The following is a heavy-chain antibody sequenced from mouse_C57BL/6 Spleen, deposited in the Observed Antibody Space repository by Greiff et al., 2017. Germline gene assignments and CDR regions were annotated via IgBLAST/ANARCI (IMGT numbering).Heavy chain of an antibody. CDR1: GYSFTDYN. V-gene: IGHV1-39*01. CDR2: IDPNDGTT. CDR3: ARLNGYYFYAMDY. J-gene: IGHJ4*01. D-gene: IGHD2-3*01. Sequence: VQLQQSGPELVKPGASVKISCKASGYSFTDYNMNWVKQSNGQSLEWIGVIDPNDGTTSYNQKFKGKATLTVDESSSTAYMKLNSLTSEDSAVYYCARLNGYYFYAMDYGGQGTSVTVST.